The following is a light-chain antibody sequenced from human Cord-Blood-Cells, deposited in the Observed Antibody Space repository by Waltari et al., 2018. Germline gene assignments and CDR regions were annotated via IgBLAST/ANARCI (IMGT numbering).Light chain of an antibody. CDR3: AAWDDSLSGAV. CDR2: RNN. V-gene: IGLV1-47*01. Sequence: QSVLTQPPSASGTPGQRVTIPCPGRSSNIGSNYLYWYQQLPGTAPKLPIYRNNPRPSGVPARFSGSKPGTSASLAISGLRSEDEADYYCAAWDDSLSGAVFGGGTQLTVL. J-gene: IGLJ7*01. CDR1: SSNIGSNY.